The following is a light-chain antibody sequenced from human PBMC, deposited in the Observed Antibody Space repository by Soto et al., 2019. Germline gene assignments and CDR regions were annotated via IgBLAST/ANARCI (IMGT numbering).Light chain of an antibody. J-gene: IGKJ4*01. CDR2: AAS. V-gene: IGKV1-39*01. CDR1: QTITTY. Sequence: DIQMTQSPSSLFASVGDSVTITCRASQTITTYLNWYRQKPGKAPKLLIYAASSLQSGVPSRFSGSGSETEFTLTISSLQPEDFATYFCQQIYSAPRTFGGGTKVEIK. CDR3: QQIYSAPRT.